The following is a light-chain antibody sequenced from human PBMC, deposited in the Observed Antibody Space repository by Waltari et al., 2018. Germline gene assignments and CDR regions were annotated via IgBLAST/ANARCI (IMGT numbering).Light chain of an antibody. J-gene: IGLJ3*02. CDR3: SSYADNTLV. CDR2: EVS. V-gene: IGLV2-8*01. Sequence: QSALTQPPSASGSPGQSVTISCTGTSSDYVSWFQHHPGKAPKLMIYEVSKRPSGVPDRFSGSKSGNTASLTVSGLQADDEARYYCSSYADNTLVFGGGTKLTVL. CDR1: SSDY.